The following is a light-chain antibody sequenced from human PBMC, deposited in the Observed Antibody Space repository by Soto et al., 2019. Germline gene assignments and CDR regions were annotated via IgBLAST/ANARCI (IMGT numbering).Light chain of an antibody. J-gene: IGLJ1*01. CDR1: SSNIGSNT. CDR2: SNN. CDR3: AAWDDSLNGLYV. V-gene: IGLV1-44*01. Sequence: QSVLTQPPSASGTPGQRVTSSCSGSSSNIGSNTVNWYQQLPGTAPKLLIYSNNQRPSGVPDRFSGSKSGTSASLAISGLQSEDEAEYYCAAWDDSLNGLYVFGTGTKLTVL.